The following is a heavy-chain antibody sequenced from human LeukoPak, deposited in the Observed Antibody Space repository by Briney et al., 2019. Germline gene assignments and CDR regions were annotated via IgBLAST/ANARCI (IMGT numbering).Heavy chain of an antibody. D-gene: IGHD4-11*01. CDR3: ARRPSNSPFDY. Sequence: GESLKISCKGSGYSFTNYWIGWVRQMPGKGLEWMGIIYPGDPDTSYSPSLQGQVTISADKSISTAYLQWSSLKASDTAMYYCARRPSNSPFDYWGQGTLVTVSS. CDR2: IYPGDPDT. CDR1: GYSFTNYW. J-gene: IGHJ4*02. V-gene: IGHV5-51*01.